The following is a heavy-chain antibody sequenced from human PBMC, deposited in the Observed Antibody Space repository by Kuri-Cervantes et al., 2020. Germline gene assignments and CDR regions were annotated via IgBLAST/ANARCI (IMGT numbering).Heavy chain of an antibody. CDR1: GGSFSGYY. CDR2: IYYSGST. J-gene: IGHJ6*02. Sequence: SCAVYGGSFSGYYWSWIRQHPGKGLEWIGYIYYSGSTYYNPSLKSRVTISVDTSKNQFSLKVNSVTAADTAVYYCARGQGAILALLDIWGQGTTVTVSS. V-gene: IGHV4-31*02. CDR3: ARGQGAILALLDI. D-gene: IGHD3-3*01.